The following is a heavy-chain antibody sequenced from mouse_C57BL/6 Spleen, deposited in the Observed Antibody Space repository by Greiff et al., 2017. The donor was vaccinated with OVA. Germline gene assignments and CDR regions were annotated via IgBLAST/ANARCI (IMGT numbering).Heavy chain of an antibody. D-gene: IGHD2-3*01. CDR3: TRLNDGYYWYFDV. J-gene: IGHJ1*03. V-gene: IGHV1-15*01. CDR1: GYTFTDYE. Sequence: QVQLKQSGAELVRPGASVTLSCKASGYTFTDYEMHWVKQTPVHGLEWIGAIDPETGGTAYNQKFKGKAILTADKSSSTAYMELRSLTSEDSAVYYCTRLNDGYYWYFDVWGTGTTVTVSS. CDR2: IDPETGGT.